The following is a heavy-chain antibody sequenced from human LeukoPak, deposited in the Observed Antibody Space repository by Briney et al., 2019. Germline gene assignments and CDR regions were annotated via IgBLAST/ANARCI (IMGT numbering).Heavy chain of an antibody. D-gene: IGHD3-22*01. CDR2: INPSGGST. Sequence: ASVKVSCKASGYTFTSYYMHWVRQAPGQGLEWMGIINPSGGSTSYAQKFQGRVTMTRDTSTSTVYMELSSLRSEDTAVYYCARNLYYYDSSGYYYFDYWGQGTLVTVSS. CDR1: GYTFTSYY. V-gene: IGHV1-46*01. CDR3: ARNLYYYDSSGYYYFDY. J-gene: IGHJ4*02.